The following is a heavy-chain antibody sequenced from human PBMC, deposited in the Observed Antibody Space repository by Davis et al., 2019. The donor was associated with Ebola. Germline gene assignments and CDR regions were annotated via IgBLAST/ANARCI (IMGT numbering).Heavy chain of an antibody. D-gene: IGHD6-13*01. V-gene: IGHV3-74*01. CDR3: VKGGWQQYFDY. Sequence: GESLKISCAASGFAFSSYAMSWVRQAPGKGLVWVSRINSDGSSTSYADSVKGRFTISRDNSKNTLYLQMNSLRAEDTAVYYCVKGGWQQYFDYWGQGTLVTVSS. CDR1: GFAFSSYA. J-gene: IGHJ4*02. CDR2: INSDGSST.